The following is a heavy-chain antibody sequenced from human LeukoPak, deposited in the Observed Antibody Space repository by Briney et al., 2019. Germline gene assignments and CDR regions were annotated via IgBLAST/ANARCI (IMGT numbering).Heavy chain of an antibody. J-gene: IGHJ3*02. CDR3: AKVKYYYGSGSYRAHDAFDI. V-gene: IGHV3-23*01. Sequence: VKGRFTISRDNSKNTLYLQMNSLRAEDTAVYYCAKVKYYYGSGSYRAHDAFDIWGQGTMDTVSS. D-gene: IGHD3-10*01.